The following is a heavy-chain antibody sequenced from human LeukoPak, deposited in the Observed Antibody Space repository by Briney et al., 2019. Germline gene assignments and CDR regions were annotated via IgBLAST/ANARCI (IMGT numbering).Heavy chain of an antibody. CDR3: ARGYSSIRGWFDP. J-gene: IGHJ5*02. Sequence: SETLSLTCTVSGGSASSGISYWNWIRQPPGKGLERIGYIYYSGSTNYNPSLNSRVTISLDTSKNQFSLKLSSVTAADTAVFYCARGYSSIRGWFDPWGQGTPVTVSS. CDR2: IYYSGST. CDR1: GGSASSGISY. D-gene: IGHD6-13*01. V-gene: IGHV4-61*01.